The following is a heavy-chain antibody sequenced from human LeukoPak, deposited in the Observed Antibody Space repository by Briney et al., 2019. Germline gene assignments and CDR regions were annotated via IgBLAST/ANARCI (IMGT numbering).Heavy chain of an antibody. D-gene: IGHD4-17*01. CDR3: ARAFGTYGDYDYFDY. Sequence: GASVKVSCKAPGYTFTSYDINWVRQATGQGLEWMGWMNPNSGNTGYAQNFQGRVTFTRNTSISTTYMELSSLTSEDTAVYYCARAFGTYGDYDYFDYWGQGTLVTVSS. J-gene: IGHJ4*02. V-gene: IGHV1-8*03. CDR1: GYTFTSYD. CDR2: MNPNSGNT.